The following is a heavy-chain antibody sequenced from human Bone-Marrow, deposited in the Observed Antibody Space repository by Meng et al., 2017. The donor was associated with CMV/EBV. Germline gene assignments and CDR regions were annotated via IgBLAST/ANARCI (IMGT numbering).Heavy chain of an antibody. CDR1: GGSISSYY. CDR2: IYYRGSP. V-gene: IGHV4-59*01. J-gene: IGHJ4*02. D-gene: IGHD5-24*01. Sequence: SETLSPTCTLPGGSISSYYWSWIRQPPGKGLEWIGYIYYRGSPNYNPSLKSRVTISVDTSKNQFSLKLSSVTAADTAVYYCAREVRKRWLQLHYFDYWGQGTLVTVSS. CDR3: AREVRKRWLQLHYFDY.